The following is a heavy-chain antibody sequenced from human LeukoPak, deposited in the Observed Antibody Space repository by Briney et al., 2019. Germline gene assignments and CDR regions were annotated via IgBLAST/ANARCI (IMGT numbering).Heavy chain of an antibody. CDR3: ARETTALGYYYDSSGHYRKPFDY. Sequence: ASVKVSCKASGYTFTNYGISWLRQVPGQGLEWMGWISAYKGNTNYAQKLRGRVTMTTDTSTSTAYMELRSLRSDDTAVYYCARETTALGYYYDSSGHYRKPFDYWGQGTLVTVSS. J-gene: IGHJ4*02. D-gene: IGHD3-22*01. V-gene: IGHV1-18*01. CDR1: GYTFTNYG. CDR2: ISAYKGNT.